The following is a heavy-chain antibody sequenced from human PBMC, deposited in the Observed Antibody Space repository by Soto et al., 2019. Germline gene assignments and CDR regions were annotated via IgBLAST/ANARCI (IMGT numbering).Heavy chain of an antibody. V-gene: IGHV3-11*03. CDR3: AKFSYDSSGFLFEY. CDR2: ISSSSSYT. CDR1: GFTFSDYY. D-gene: IGHD3-22*01. J-gene: IGHJ4*02. Sequence: GGSLRLSCAASGFTFSDYYMSWIRQAPGKGLEWVSYISSSSSYTNYADSVKGRFTISRDNAKNSLYLQMNSLRADDTAEYNSAKFSYDSSGFLFEYWGQGTLVTVSS.